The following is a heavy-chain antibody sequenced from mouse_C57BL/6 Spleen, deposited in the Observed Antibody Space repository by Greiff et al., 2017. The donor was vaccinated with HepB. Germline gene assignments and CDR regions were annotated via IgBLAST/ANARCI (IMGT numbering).Heavy chain of an antibody. V-gene: IGHV3-1*01. CDR2: ISYSGST. J-gene: IGHJ1*03. CDR3: ARDGEWSWYFDV. CDR1: GYSITSGYD. Sequence: EVQLQQSGPGMVKPSQSLSLTCTVTGYSITSGYDWHWIRHFPGNKLEWMGYISYSGSTNYNPSLKSRISITHDTSKNHFFLKLNSVTTEDTATYYCARDGEWSWYFDVWGTGTTVTVSS. D-gene: IGHD1-3*01.